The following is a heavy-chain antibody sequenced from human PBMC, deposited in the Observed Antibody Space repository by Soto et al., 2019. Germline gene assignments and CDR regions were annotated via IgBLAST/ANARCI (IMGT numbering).Heavy chain of an antibody. J-gene: IGHJ5*02. Sequence: ASVKVSCKASGGTFSSYAISWVRQAPGQGLEWMGGIIPIFGTANYAQKFQGRVTITADKSTSTAYVELSSLRSEDTAVYYCARDWPPGFDPWGQGTLVTVSS. CDR2: IIPIFGTA. CDR3: ARDWPPGFDP. CDR1: GGTFSSYA. V-gene: IGHV1-69*06.